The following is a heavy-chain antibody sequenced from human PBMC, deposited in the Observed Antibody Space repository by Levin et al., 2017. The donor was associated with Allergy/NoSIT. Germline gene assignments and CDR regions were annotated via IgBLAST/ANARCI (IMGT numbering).Heavy chain of an antibody. D-gene: IGHD6-6*01. CDR1: GFSVSSTY. Sequence: PGGSLRLSCAASGFSVSSTYMSWVRQAPGKGLEWVSIIYGAGRTNYADSVKGRFTISRDYFKNALYLQMNSLRADDTAVYYCAREGPDSSRSFDSWGQGTLVTVSS. CDR3: AREGPDSSRSFDS. V-gene: IGHV3-66*01. J-gene: IGHJ4*02. CDR2: IYGAGRT.